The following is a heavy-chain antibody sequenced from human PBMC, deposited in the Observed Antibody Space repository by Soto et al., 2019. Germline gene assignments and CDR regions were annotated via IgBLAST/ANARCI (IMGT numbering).Heavy chain of an antibody. CDR1: GGTFSSYA. CDR3: ARVAQGYSDAFDI. D-gene: IGHD3-22*01. J-gene: IGHJ3*02. CDR2: IIPIFGTA. V-gene: IGHV1-69*13. Sequence: GASVKVSCTASGGTFSSYAISWVRQAPGQGLEWMGGIIPIFGTANYAQKFQGRVTITADESTSTAYMELSSLRSEDTAVYYCARVAQGYSDAFDIWGQGTMVTVSS.